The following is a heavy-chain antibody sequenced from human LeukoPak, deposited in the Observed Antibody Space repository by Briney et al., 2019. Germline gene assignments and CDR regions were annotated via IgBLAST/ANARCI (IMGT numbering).Heavy chain of an antibody. V-gene: IGHV3-53*01. D-gene: IGHD5-12*01. CDR1: GFTVTSNY. J-gene: IGHJ4*02. CDR2: IYGGGST. Sequence: GGSLRLSCAASGFTVTSNYMSWVRQAPGKGLEWVSVIYGGGSTYYADSVKGRFTISRDNAQNSLFLQMNSLRAEDTAVYYCARARDSGYDWDSWGQGTLVTVSS. CDR3: ARARDSGYDWDS.